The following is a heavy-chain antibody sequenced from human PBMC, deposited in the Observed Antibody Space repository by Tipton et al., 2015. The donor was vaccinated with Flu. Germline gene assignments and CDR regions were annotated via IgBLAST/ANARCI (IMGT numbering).Heavy chain of an antibody. CDR2: MYHNGPT. CDR3: ARAPLYSSGGYYYVDYFDY. J-gene: IGHJ4*02. Sequence: TLSLTCTVSGGSININYYWGWIRQPPGKGLEWIGRMYHNGPTYYNPSLKSRVTTSIDTSKNQFSLKLDSVTAADTAVYYCARAPLYSSGGYYYVDYFDYWGQGTLVGVSS. V-gene: IGHV4-39*07. CDR1: GGSININYY. D-gene: IGHD3-22*01.